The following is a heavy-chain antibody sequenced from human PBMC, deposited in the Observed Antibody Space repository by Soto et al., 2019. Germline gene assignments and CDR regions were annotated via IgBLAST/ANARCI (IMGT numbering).Heavy chain of an antibody. CDR1: GYSISSGYY. J-gene: IGHJ4*02. V-gene: IGHV4-38-2*02. CDR3: ARELAIQNPGDYFDY. D-gene: IGHD5-18*01. Sequence: LSLTCAVSGYSISSGYYWGWIRQPPGKGLEWIGSIYHSGSTYYNPSLKSRVTISVDTSKNQFSLKLSSVTAADTAVYYCARELAIQNPGDYFDYWGQGTLVTVSS. CDR2: IYHSGST.